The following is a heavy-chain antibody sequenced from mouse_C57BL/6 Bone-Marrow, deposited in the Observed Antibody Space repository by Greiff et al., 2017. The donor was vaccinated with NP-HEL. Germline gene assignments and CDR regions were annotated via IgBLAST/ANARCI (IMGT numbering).Heavy chain of an antibody. V-gene: IGHV5-4*01. CDR1: GFTFSSYA. CDR2: ISDGGSYT. CDR3: AREGIVTTGFAY. Sequence: EVQLVESGGGLVKPGGSLKLSCAASGFTFSSYAMSWVRQTPEKRLEWVATISDGGSYTYYPDNVKGRFTISRDNAKNNLYLQMSHLKSEDTAMYYCAREGIVTTGFAYWGQGTLVTVSA. D-gene: IGHD2-5*01. J-gene: IGHJ3*01.